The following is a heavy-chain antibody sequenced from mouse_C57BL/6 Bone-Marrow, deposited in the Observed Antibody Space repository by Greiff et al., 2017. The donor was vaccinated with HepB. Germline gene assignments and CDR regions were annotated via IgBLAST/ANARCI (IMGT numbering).Heavy chain of an antibody. D-gene: IGHD2-2*01. CDR3: AREEVTPGLGY. CDR2: IHPNSGST. V-gene: IGHV1-64*01. Sequence: QVQLQQPGAELVKPGASVKLSCKASGYTFTSYWMHWVKQRPGQGLEWIGMIHPNSGSTNYNEKFKSKAILTVDKSSSSAYMQLSSLTSEDSAVYYCAREEVTPGLGYWGQGTTLTVSS. J-gene: IGHJ2*01. CDR1: GYTFTSYW.